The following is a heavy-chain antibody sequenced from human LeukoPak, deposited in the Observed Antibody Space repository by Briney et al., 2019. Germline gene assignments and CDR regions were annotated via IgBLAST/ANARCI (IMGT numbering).Heavy chain of an antibody. J-gene: IGHJ4*02. CDR3: ARDYDFWSGLDC. D-gene: IGHD3-3*01. CDR1: GFTFSNYA. Sequence: PGGSLRLSCGASGFTFSNYAMSWVRQAPGKGLEWVSSISSSSSYIYYADSVKGRFTISRDNAKNSLYLQMSSLRAEDTAVYYCARDYDFWSGLDCWGQGTLVTVSS. CDR2: ISSSSSYI. V-gene: IGHV3-21*01.